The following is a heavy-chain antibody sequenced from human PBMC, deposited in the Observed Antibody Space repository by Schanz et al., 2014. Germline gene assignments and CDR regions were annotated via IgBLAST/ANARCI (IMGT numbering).Heavy chain of an antibody. CDR2: IYHSGNT. CDR3: ARAARRTRVVPLYFDY. J-gene: IGHJ4*02. CDR1: GFTFSSYAM. D-gene: IGHD2-2*01. V-gene: IGHV4-4*02. Sequence: VQLVESGGGLVQPGGSLRLSCAASGFTFSSYAMSWVRQPPGKGLEWIGEIYHSGNTNYNPSLKSRVTISVDTSKNQFSLKLRSVTAADTAVYYCARAARRTRVVPLYFDYWGQGTLVTVSS.